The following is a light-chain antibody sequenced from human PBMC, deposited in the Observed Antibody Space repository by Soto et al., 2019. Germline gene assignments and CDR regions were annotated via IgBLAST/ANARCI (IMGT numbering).Light chain of an antibody. CDR3: QQYNKWPPVT. Sequence: EVVMTQSPATLSVAPGERATLSCRASQNVGSNLAWYQQKPGQAPRLLISGAFMRATGIPARFSGSGSGTEFTLTISSLQSEDFAVYYCQQYNKWPPVTFGGGTKVESK. J-gene: IGKJ4*01. V-gene: IGKV3-15*01. CDR2: GAF. CDR1: QNVGSN.